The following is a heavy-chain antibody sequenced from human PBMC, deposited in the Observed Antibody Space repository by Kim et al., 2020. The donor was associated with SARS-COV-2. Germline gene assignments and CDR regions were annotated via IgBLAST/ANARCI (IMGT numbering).Heavy chain of an antibody. CDR3: ARGYCSGGSCAFDY. Sequence: ADSGEGRLPISRDNSKKTLSLQMNILRAEDTALYYCARGYCSGGSCAFDYWGQGTLVTVSS. V-gene: IGHV3-23*01. D-gene: IGHD2-15*01. J-gene: IGHJ4*02.